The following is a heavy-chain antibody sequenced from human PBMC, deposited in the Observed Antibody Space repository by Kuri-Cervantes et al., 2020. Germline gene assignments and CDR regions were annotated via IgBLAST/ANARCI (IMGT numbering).Heavy chain of an antibody. V-gene: IGHV5-51*01. CDR1: GYSFTSYW. J-gene: IGHJ3*02. CDR3: ARLGYSIGWSMGAFDI. Sequence: KVSCKGSGYSFTSYWIGWVRQMTGKGLEWMGIIYPGDSDTRYIPYFQGQVTISADKSISTAYLQWSSQKASDTAMYYCARLGYSIGWSMGAFDIWGQGTMVTVSS. CDR2: IYPGDSDT. D-gene: IGHD6-19*01.